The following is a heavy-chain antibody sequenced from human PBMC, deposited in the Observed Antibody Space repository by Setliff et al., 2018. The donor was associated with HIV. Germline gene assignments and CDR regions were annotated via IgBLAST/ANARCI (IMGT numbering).Heavy chain of an antibody. D-gene: IGHD6-19*01. J-gene: IGHJ4*02. CDR2: ISNDGGRE. Sequence: PGGSLRLSCAASGLTFTNYWMAWIRQAPGRGLEWAAIISNDGGREYYVDSVKGRFTISRDNAKSSLYLQMDSLRVEDTSVYYCWSGYTSGRWGQGTLVTVSS. V-gene: IGHV3-7*01. CDR1: GLTFTNYW. CDR3: WSGYTSGR.